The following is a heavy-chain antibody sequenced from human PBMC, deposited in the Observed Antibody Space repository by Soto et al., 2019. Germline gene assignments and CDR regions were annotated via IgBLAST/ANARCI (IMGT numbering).Heavy chain of an antibody. CDR3: AKGTRAQYYYDSSGLDYYYYGMDV. CDR2: ISGSGGST. J-gene: IGHJ6*02. Sequence: VGPLRLCCAASGCTFSSYAMSWVRQAPGKGLEWVSAISGSGGSTYYADSVKGRFTISRDNSKNTLYLQMNSLRAEDTAVYYCAKGTRAQYYYDSSGLDYYYYGMDVWGQGTTVTVSS. CDR1: GCTFSSYA. V-gene: IGHV3-23*01. D-gene: IGHD3-22*01.